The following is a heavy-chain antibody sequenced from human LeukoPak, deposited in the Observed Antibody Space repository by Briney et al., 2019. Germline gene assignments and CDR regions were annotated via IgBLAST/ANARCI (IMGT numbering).Heavy chain of an antibody. J-gene: IGHJ5*02. D-gene: IGHD2-2*01. CDR1: GYTFTGYY. V-gene: IGHV1-2*02. CDR3: ARDGYQLRGYNWFDP. CDR2: INPNSGGT. Sequence: ASVKVSCKASGYTFTGYYMHWVRQAPGQGLEWIGWINPNSGGTNYAQKFQGRVTMTRDTSISTAYMELSRLRSDDTAVYYCARDGYQLRGYNWFDPWGQGTLVTVSS.